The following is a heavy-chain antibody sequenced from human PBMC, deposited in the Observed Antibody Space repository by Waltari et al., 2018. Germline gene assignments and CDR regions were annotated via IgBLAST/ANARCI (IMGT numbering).Heavy chain of an antibody. J-gene: IGHJ6*02. CDR3: TGGYYESSGFSFSYTYNMDV. V-gene: IGHV1-69*06. CDR2: IIPTFGTT. Sequence: QVQVVQSGAEVKKPRSSVRVACTASGGTFSSYGSHCVRPAPGQGLEWMGGIIPTFGTTNYPQEFQGRVTITADKSTSTAYMELSSLRSADTAVYYCTGGYYESSGFSFSYTYNMDVWGQGTTVTVSS. CDR1: GGTFSSYG. D-gene: IGHD3-22*01.